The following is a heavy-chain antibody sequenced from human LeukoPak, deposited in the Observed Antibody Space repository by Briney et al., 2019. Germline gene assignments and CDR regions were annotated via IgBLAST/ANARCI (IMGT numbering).Heavy chain of an antibody. CDR1: GFTFSSYS. D-gene: IGHD3-9*01. J-gene: IGHJ4*02. CDR3: AMETGYWAY. CDR2: LSVRGVNT. Sequence: PGGSLRLSCAASGFTFSSYSMNWVRQAPGKGLEWVSALSVRGVNTYYADSVKGRFTISRDDSKSTLYLQMNSLRAEDTAVYHCAMETGYWAYWGQGTLATVSS. V-gene: IGHV3-23*01.